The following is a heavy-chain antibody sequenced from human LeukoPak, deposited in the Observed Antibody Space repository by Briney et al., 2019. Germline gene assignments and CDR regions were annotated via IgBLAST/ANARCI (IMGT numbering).Heavy chain of an antibody. D-gene: IGHD6-19*01. CDR2: IIPIFGTA. CDR3: ARGSPHWGPVAPREEYFDL. J-gene: IGHJ2*01. Sequence: SVKVSCKASGGTLSSYAISWVRQAPGQGLEWMGGIIPIFGTANYAQKFQGRVTITADESTSTAYMELSSLRSEDTAVYYCARGSPHWGPVAPREEYFDLWGRGTLDTVSS. V-gene: IGHV1-69*13. CDR1: GGTLSSYA.